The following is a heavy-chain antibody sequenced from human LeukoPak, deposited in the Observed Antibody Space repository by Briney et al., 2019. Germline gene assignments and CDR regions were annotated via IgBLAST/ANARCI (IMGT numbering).Heavy chain of an antibody. Sequence: PGGTLRLSCAASGFTFSSYGMSWVRQAPGKGLEWVSAISGSGGSTYYADSVKGRFTISRDNSKNTLYLQMNSLRAEDTAVYYCAKEGPRYFDWLLEVSDAFDIWGQGTMVTVSS. J-gene: IGHJ3*02. CDR1: GFTFSSYG. CDR2: ISGSGGST. V-gene: IGHV3-23*01. CDR3: AKEGPRYFDWLLEVSDAFDI. D-gene: IGHD3-9*01.